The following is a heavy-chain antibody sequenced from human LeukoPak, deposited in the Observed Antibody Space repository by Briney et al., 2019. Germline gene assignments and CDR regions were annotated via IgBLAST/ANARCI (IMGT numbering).Heavy chain of an antibody. J-gene: IGHJ4*02. Sequence: GESLNFSCKGSGYSFDGYWLGWVRQMPGKGLEWMGIIYPGDSDTRYSPSFQGHVTISADKSINTAYLQWSSLKASDSAMYYCARPFYSSGWFWGDYWGQGTLVTVSS. CDR3: ARPFYSSGWFWGDY. CDR1: GYSFDGYW. D-gene: IGHD6-19*01. V-gene: IGHV5-51*01. CDR2: IYPGDSDT.